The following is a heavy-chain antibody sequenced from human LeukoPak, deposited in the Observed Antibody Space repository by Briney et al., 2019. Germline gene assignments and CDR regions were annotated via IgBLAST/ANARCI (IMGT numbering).Heavy chain of an antibody. D-gene: IGHD3-16*02. J-gene: IGHJ4*02. CDR3: ARHRYDYVWGSYRRGGYFDY. Sequence: SETLSLTCAVYGGSFSGYYWSWIRQPPGKGLEWIGEINHSGSTNYNPSLKSRVTISVDTSKNQFSLKLSSVTAADTAVYYCARHRYDYVWGSYRRGGYFDYWGQGTLVTVSS. CDR2: INHSGST. CDR1: GGSFSGYY. V-gene: IGHV4-34*01.